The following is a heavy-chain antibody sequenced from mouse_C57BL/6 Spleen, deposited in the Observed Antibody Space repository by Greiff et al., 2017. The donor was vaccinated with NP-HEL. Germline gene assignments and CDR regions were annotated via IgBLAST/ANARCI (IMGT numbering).Heavy chain of an antibody. CDR3: AKSYYSNPNFAY. D-gene: IGHD2-5*01. Sequence: EVQGVESGGGLVKPGGSLKLSCAASGFTFSDYGMHWVRQAPEKGLEWVAYISSGSSTIYYADTVKGRFTISSDHAKNTLFLQMTSLRSEDTAMYYCAKSYYSNPNFAYWGQGTLVTVSA. CDR1: GFTFSDYG. V-gene: IGHV5-17*01. J-gene: IGHJ3*01. CDR2: ISSGSSTI.